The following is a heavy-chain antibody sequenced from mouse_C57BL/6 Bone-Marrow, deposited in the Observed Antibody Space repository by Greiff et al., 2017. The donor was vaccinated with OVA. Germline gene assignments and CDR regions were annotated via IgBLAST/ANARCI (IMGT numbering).Heavy chain of an antibody. D-gene: IGHD2-1*01. V-gene: IGHV8-8*01. J-gene: IGHJ4*01. Sequence: QVQLQQSGPGILQPSQTLSLTCSFSGFSLSTFGMGVGWIRQPSGKGLEWLAHIWWDDDKYYNPALKSRLTISKDTSKNQVFLKIANVDTADTATYYCARIWGYYGNYGAMDYWGQGTSVTVSS. CDR3: ARIWGYYGNYGAMDY. CDR1: GFSLSTFGMG. CDR2: IWWDDDK.